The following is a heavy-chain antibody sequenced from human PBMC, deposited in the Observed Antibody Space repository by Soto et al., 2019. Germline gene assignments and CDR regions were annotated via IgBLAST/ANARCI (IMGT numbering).Heavy chain of an antibody. CDR1: GFSFTSYW. V-gene: IGHV5-51*01. J-gene: IGHJ6*02. Sequence: EGQLVQSGAEVKKPGESLKISCKGSGFSFTSYWIGWVRQMPGKGLEWMAMIYPPDSDTKYSPSFQGQVTLSVDKSISTAFVQWNSLKASDSAVYYCARRGGPGFGSDVWGQGTTVTVSS. CDR2: IYPPDSDT. CDR3: ARRGGPGFGSDV. D-gene: IGHD3-10*01.